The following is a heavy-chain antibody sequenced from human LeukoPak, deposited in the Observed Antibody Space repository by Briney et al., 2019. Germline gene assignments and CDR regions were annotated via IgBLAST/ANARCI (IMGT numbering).Heavy chain of an antibody. V-gene: IGHV3-23*01. J-gene: IGHJ4*02. CDR2: ISGSGGST. CDR1: GFTFSSYA. CDR3: AKDLKIVLAAGPVFDY. D-gene: IGHD2-15*01. Sequence: GGSLRLSRAASGFTFSSYAMSWVRQAPGKGLEWVSAISGSGGSTYYADSVKGRFTISRDNSKNTLYLQMNSLRVEDTALYYCAKDLKIVLAAGPVFDYWGQGTLVTVSS.